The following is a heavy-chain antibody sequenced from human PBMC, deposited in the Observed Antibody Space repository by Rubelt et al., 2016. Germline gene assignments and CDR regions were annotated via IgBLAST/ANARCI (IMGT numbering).Heavy chain of an antibody. V-gene: IGHV1-69*06. Sequence: QVQLVQSGAEVKKPGSSVKVSCKASGGTFSSYAISWVRQAPGQGLEWMGGIIPIFGTANFAQKVQGRVTITADKSTSTAYMELGSLRSEDTAVYYCARSYDSSGFADYWGQGTLVTVSS. CDR2: IIPIFGTA. CDR1: GGTFSSYA. D-gene: IGHD3-22*01. J-gene: IGHJ4*02. CDR3: ARSYDSSGFADY.